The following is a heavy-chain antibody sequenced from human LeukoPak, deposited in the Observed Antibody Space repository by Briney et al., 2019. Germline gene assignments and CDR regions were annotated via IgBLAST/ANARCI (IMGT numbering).Heavy chain of an antibody. CDR2: ISGSGGST. Sequence: GGSLRLSCAASGFTFSSYAMIWVRQAPGKGLEWVSAISGSGGSTYYADSVKGRFTISRDNSKNTLYLQMNSLRAEDTAVYYCAKMDLTYYHDSSGSSPFDYWGQGTLVTVSS. J-gene: IGHJ4*02. CDR1: GFTFSSYA. CDR3: AKMDLTYYHDSSGSSPFDY. D-gene: IGHD3-22*01. V-gene: IGHV3-23*01.